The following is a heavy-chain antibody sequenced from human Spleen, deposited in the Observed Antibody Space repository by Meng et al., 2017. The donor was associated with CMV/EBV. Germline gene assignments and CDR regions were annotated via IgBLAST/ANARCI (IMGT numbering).Heavy chain of an antibody. D-gene: IGHD6-13*01. CDR1: GGTFSNNP. Sequence: ASVKVSCKASGGTFSNNPISWVRQAPGQGLEWMGWINPKSGSTNCAQKFQGRVTMTRDTSSSTAHMELSNLRSDDTAVYYCARVHIAAAGYYYNGMDVWGQGTTVTVS. J-gene: IGHJ6*02. V-gene: IGHV1-2*02. CDR3: ARVHIAAAGYYYNGMDV. CDR2: INPKSGST.